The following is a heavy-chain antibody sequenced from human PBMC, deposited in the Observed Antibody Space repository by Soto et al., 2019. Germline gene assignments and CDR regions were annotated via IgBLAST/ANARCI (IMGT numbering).Heavy chain of an antibody. CDR1: GFTFSNAW. CDR3: ARDSAESPTGY. J-gene: IGHJ4*02. D-gene: IGHD3-9*01. CDR2: IYSGGST. V-gene: IGHV3-66*01. Sequence: GGSLRLSCAASGFTFSNAWMSWVRQAPGKGLEWVSVIYSGGSTYYADSVKGRFTISRDNSKNTLYLQMNSLRAEDTAVYYCARDSAESPTGYWGQGTLVTVSS.